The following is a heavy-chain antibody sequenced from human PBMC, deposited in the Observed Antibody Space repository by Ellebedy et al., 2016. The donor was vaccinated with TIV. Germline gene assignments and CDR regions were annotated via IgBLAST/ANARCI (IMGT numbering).Heavy chain of an antibody. D-gene: IGHD3-10*01. CDR2: VVGSGERT. Sequence: GGSLRLSCAASGFTFSSYSMNWVRQAPGKGLEWVSAVVGSGERTSYADSVKGRFTISRDNSKNMLYLQMSSLKVEDTAVYYCANVGGSGIYYNGFWGQGTLVTVSS. CDR1: GFTFSSYS. V-gene: IGHV3-23*01. J-gene: IGHJ4*02. CDR3: ANVGGSGIYYNGF.